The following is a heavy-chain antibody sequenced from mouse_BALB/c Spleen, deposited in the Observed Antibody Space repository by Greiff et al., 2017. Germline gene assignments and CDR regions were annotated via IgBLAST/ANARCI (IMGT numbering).Heavy chain of an antibody. CDR1: GYSITSDYA. Sequence: EVQRVESGPGLVKPSQSLSLTCTVTGYSITSDYAWNWIRQFPGNKLEWMGYISYSGSTSYNPSLKSRISITRDTSKNQFFLQLNSVTTEDTATYYCARTEVHAMDYWGQGTSVTVSS. V-gene: IGHV3-2*02. J-gene: IGHJ4*01. CDR3: ARTEVHAMDY. CDR2: ISYSGST. D-gene: IGHD2-14*01.